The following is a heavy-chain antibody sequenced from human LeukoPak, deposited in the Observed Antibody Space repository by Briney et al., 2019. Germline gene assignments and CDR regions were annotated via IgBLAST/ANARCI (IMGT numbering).Heavy chain of an antibody. CDR1: GFTLSSYS. V-gene: IGHV3-48*01. Sequence: PGGSLRLSCAASGFTLSSYSMNWVRQAPGKGLEWVSYISSSSSTIYYADSVKGRFTIFRDNAKNSLYLQMNSLRAEDTAVYYCARTYDSSGPDDAFDIWGQGTMVTVSS. J-gene: IGHJ3*02. CDR2: ISSSSSTI. D-gene: IGHD3-22*01. CDR3: ARTYDSSGPDDAFDI.